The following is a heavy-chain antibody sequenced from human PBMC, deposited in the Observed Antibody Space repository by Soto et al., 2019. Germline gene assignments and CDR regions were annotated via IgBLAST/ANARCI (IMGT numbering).Heavy chain of an antibody. D-gene: IGHD2-15*01. CDR1: GGSTSSYY. V-gene: IGHV4-59*01. CDR2: IYYSGGT. J-gene: IGHJ6*02. Sequence: SETLSLTCTVSGGSTSSYYWSWIRQPPGKGLEWIGYIYYSGGTNYNPSLKSRVTISVDTSKNQFSLKLSSVTAADTAVYYCARTFSGSCYDVWGQGTTVTVSS. CDR3: ARTFSGSCYDV.